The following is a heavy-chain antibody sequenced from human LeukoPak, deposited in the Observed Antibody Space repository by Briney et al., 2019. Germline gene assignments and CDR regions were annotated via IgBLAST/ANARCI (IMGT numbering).Heavy chain of an antibody. V-gene: IGHV4-4*07. Sequence: SETLSLTCTVSGGSISSYYWSWIRQPAGKGLEWIGRIYTSGSTNYNPSLKSRVTMSVDTSKNQFSLKLSSVTAADTAVYYCARDLGYCSGGSCYYYYYGMDVRGQGTTVTVSS. J-gene: IGHJ6*02. D-gene: IGHD2-15*01. CDR3: ARDLGYCSGGSCYYYYYGMDV. CDR1: GGSISSYY. CDR2: IYTSGST.